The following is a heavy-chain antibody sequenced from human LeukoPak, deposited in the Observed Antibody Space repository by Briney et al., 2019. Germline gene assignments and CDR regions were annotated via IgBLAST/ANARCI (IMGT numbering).Heavy chain of an antibody. V-gene: IGHV4-4*09. J-gene: IGHJ5*02. Sequence: SETLSLTCTVSGGSISSYYWSWIRQPPGKGLEWIGYIYTSGSTNYNPSLKSRVTISVDTSKNQFSLKLSSVTAADTAVYYCARLTALRRLWVYSSSSRGWFDPWGQGTLVTVSS. D-gene: IGHD6-6*01. CDR2: IYTSGST. CDR1: GGSISSYY. CDR3: ARLTALRRLWVYSSSSRGWFDP.